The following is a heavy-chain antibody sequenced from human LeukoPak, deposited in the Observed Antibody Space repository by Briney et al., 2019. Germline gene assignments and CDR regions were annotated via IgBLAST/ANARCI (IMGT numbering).Heavy chain of an antibody. CDR2: ISVSGANT. J-gene: IGHJ3*02. Sequence: GGSLRLSCAASGFTFSNYGMSWVRQAPGKGLEWVSVISVSGANTYYADAAKRRFTISRDNSKNTLYLQVNRLRAEDTAVYYCAREKKTEWTTAAFDMWGQGTMVIVSS. V-gene: IGHV3-23*01. CDR1: GFTFSNYG. CDR3: AREKKTEWTTAAFDM. D-gene: IGHD2-21*02.